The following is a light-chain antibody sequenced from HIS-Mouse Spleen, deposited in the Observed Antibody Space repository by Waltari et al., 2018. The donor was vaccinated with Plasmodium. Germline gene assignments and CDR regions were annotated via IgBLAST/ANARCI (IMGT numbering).Light chain of an antibody. Sequence: DIQLTQSPSTPSASVGDRVTLTCRASQSLSSWLAWYQQKPGKAPKLLIYKASSLESGVPSRFSGSGSGTEFTLTISSLQPDDFATYYCQQYNSYSWTFGQGTKVEIK. J-gene: IGKJ1*01. CDR1: QSLSSW. CDR3: QQYNSYSWT. V-gene: IGKV1-5*03. CDR2: KAS.